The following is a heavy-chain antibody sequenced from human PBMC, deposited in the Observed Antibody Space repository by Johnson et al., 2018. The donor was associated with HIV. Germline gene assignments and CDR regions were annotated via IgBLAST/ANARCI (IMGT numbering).Heavy chain of an antibody. Sequence: QVQLVESGGGVVQPGRSLRLSCAASGFTFSSYAMHWVRQAPGKGLEWVAVIWYDGSNKYSADSVRGRFTISRDNSKNTLYLQMNSLRAEDTAVYYCARGGYCTGGVCLGDAFDIWGQGTMVTVSS. CDR1: GFTFSSYA. CDR3: ARGGYCTGGVCLGDAFDI. V-gene: IGHV3-33*08. CDR2: IWYDGSNK. J-gene: IGHJ3*02. D-gene: IGHD2-8*02.